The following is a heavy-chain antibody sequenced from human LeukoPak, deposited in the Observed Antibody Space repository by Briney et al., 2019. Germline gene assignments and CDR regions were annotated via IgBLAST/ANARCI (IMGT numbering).Heavy chain of an antibody. CDR1: GGSISSYY. Sequence: SETLSLTCTVSGGSISSYYWSWIRQPPGKGLEWIGYIYYSGSTNYNASLTNRVTISVDTSKKQFSLKLSSVTAADTAMYYCALYSSSSDYWGQGTLVTVSS. V-gene: IGHV4-59*01. D-gene: IGHD6-6*01. CDR3: ALYSSSSDY. J-gene: IGHJ4*02. CDR2: IYYSGST.